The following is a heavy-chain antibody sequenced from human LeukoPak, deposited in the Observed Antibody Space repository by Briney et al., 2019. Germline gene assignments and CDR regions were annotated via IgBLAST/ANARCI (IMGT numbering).Heavy chain of an antibody. J-gene: IGHJ4*02. CDR2: IDPDGSEK. V-gene: IGHV3-7*01. CDR3: VTYRVRHMNSLDY. CDR1: GFTFRSNW. Sequence: GGSLRLSCAASGFTFRSNWMTWVRQAPGKGLEWVANIDPDGSEKNYVDSVKGRFTVSRDNAKNSLFLQMSSLRAEDTAVYYFVTYRVRHMNSLDYWGRGTLVTVSS. D-gene: IGHD2-21*01.